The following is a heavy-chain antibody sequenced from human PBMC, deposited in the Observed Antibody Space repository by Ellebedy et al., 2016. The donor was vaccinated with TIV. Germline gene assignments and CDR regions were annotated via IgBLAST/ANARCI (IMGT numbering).Heavy chain of an antibody. CDR2: ISHSEDT. V-gene: IGHV4-34*01. Sequence: MPSETLSLTCAVYSGSVTGFTGYYWNWIRQPPRKGLAWIGEISHSEDTNYNPSLKSRVTISTGMSTNQFSLKLTAVTAADTAVYYCARGTLVATRLRDAFDFWGRGTLVTVSS. CDR1: SGSVTGFTGYY. D-gene: IGHD5-12*01. J-gene: IGHJ3*01. CDR3: ARGTLVATRLRDAFDF.